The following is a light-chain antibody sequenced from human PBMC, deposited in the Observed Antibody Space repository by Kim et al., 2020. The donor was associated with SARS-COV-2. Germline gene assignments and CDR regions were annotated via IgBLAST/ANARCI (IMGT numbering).Light chain of an antibody. J-gene: IGLJ2*01. CDR3: SSYTSSSTLVV. CDR2: DVS. V-gene: IGLV2-14*01. Sequence: LTQPASVSGSPGQSITISCTGTSSDVGGYNYVSWYQQYPGKAPRLMIYDVSKRPSGVSNRFSVSKYGNTASLTISGLQAEDESDYYCSSYTSSSTLVVLGGGTQLTVL. CDR1: SSDVGGYNY.